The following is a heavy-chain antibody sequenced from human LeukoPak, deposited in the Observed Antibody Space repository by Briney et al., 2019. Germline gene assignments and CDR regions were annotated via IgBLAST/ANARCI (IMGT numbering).Heavy chain of an antibody. Sequence: GGSPRLSCAASGFTFSNAWMSWVRQAPGKGLEWVGRIKSKTDGGTTDYAAPVKGRFTISRDDSKNTLYLQMNSLKTEDTAVYYCTTEYYYGSGSYSLFDYWGQGTLVTVSS. CDR1: GFTFSNAW. CDR2: IKSKTDGGTT. CDR3: TTEYYYGSGSYSLFDY. J-gene: IGHJ4*02. D-gene: IGHD3-10*01. V-gene: IGHV3-15*01.